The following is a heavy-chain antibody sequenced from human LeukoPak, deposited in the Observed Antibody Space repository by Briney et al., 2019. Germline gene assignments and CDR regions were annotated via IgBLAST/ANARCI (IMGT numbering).Heavy chain of an antibody. J-gene: IGHJ4*02. D-gene: IGHD5-12*01. CDR3: PRGVALDY. CDR1: GFTFSRYE. V-gene: IGHV3-48*03. Sequence: GGALRLSCAASGFTFSRYERNWGRQGPGGRVWWVSYISSSGNTIYYADSVKGRFTISRDNAKNSLYLQMNSLRAEDPADYYCPRGVALDYWGQGTLVTVSS. CDR2: ISSSGNTI.